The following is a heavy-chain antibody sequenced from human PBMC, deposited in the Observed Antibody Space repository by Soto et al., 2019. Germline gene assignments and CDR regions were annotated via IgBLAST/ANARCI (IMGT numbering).Heavy chain of an antibody. CDR2: ISHDGINK. V-gene: IGHV3-30-3*01. J-gene: IGHJ5*02. Sequence: QVRLVESGGGVVQPGRSLRLSCTASGFSFSSYAMYWFRQPPGKGLEWVAVISHDGINKHYADSVKGRVTVSRDNSNHSLDLQLNSLRGEYTAMYYCARDMYSSDYFVKWFETWGQGTLVTVSS. CDR3: ARDMYSSDYFVKWFET. D-gene: IGHD6-19*01. CDR1: GFSFSSYA.